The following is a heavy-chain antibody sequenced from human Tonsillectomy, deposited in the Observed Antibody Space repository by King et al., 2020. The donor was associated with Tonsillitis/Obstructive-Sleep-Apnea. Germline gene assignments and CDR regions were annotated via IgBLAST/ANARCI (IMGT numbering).Heavy chain of an antibody. CDR2: IIPIFGTA. D-gene: IGHD2-2*01. V-gene: IGHV1-69*01. Sequence: QLVQSGAEVKKPGSSVKVSCKASGGTFSSYAIGWVRQAPGQGLEWMGGIIPIFGTANHAQKFQGRVTITADESTSTAYMELSSLGSEDTAVYYCAREGTVCSDTSCPPNYYYYYMDVWGKGTTVTVSS. J-gene: IGHJ6*03. CDR1: GGTFSSYA. CDR3: AREGTVCSDTSCPPNYYYYYMDV.